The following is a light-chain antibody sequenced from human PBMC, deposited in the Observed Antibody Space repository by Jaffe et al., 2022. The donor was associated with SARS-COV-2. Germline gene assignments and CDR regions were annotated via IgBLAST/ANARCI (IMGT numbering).Light chain of an antibody. CDR3: QQYGSSPYT. Sequence: EIVLTQSPGTLSLSPGERATLSCRASQSVGGTSLAWYQQKPGQAPRLLIYAASNRATGVPDRLSGSGSGTDFTLTISRLEPEDFAVYYCQQYGSSPYTFGQGTKLEIK. CDR2: AAS. V-gene: IGKV3-20*01. J-gene: IGKJ2*01. CDR1: QSVGGTS.